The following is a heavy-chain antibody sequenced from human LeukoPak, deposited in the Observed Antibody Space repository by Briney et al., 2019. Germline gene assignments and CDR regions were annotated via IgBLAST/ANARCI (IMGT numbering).Heavy chain of an antibody. J-gene: IGHJ4*02. CDR3: AQIYTYGSSQFDY. Sequence: PGGSLRLSCAASGFTFSNYEMNWVRQAPGKGLEWVSYISSSGSTIYYADSVKGRFTISRDNAKNSLYLQMNSLRAEDTAVYYCAQIYTYGSSQFDYGGQGTLVTVSS. V-gene: IGHV3-48*03. CDR2: ISSSGSTI. D-gene: IGHD5-18*01. CDR1: GFTFSNYE.